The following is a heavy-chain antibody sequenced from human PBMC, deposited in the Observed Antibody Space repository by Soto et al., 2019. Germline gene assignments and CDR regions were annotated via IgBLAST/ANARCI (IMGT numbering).Heavy chain of an antibody. CDR2: MSGSGGST. CDR3: AKDRFDAHDKTFYYDSGPGPHWFDT. CDR1: GFTFSSFA. J-gene: IGHJ5*02. D-gene: IGHD3-22*01. Sequence: GXSLRLSCAGSGFTFSSFARSLVRQAPGKGLDCVSSMSGSGGSTYYSDSVKVRFTISRDNSKNTLYLQMNSLRAGDTAVYSCAKDRFDAHDKTFYYDSGPGPHWFDTWGQGTLVTVSS. V-gene: IGHV3-23*01.